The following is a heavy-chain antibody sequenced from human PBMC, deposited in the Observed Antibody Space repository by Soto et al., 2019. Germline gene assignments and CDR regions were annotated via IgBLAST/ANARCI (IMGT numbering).Heavy chain of an antibody. CDR3: ATTRGRYDYGDYIDY. CDR1: GFTFSSYG. V-gene: IGHV3-33*01. Sequence: QVQLVESGGGVVQPGRSLRLSCAASGFTFSSYGMHWVRQAPGKGLEWVAVIWYDGSNKYYADSVKGRFTISRDNSKNTLYLQMNSLRAEDTAVYYCATTRGRYDYGDYIDYWGQGTLVTVSS. J-gene: IGHJ4*02. D-gene: IGHD4-17*01. CDR2: IWYDGSNK.